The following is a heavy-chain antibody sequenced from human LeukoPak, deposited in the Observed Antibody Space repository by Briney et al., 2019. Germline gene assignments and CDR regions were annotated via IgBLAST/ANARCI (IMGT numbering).Heavy chain of an antibody. V-gene: IGHV3-30*02. Sequence: GSLRLSCAASGFTFSNYGMHWVRQAPGKGLEWVAVIWSDGSRKYYADSVKGRFTIYRDNSNYTLFLQMNSLRADDTAVYYCANFEGSSQAFHLWGQGTLVTVSS. CDR2: IWSDGSRK. J-gene: IGHJ3*01. D-gene: IGHD6-13*01. CDR3: ANFEGSSQAFHL. CDR1: GFTFSNYG.